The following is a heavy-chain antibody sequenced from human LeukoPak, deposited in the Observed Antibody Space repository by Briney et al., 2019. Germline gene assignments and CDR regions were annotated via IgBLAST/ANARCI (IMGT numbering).Heavy chain of an antibody. J-gene: IGHJ4*02. CDR1: VFTFGYYS. CDR3: TRAVLASAGLLFDH. Sequence: GGSVRLSCAASVFTFGYYSLAWFRQAPWKGREWVGSIRSQAYTETADYAASVNGRFTISRDDSKTIAYLQMNSLKTEDTAVYYCTRAVLASAGLLFDHWGQGTLVTVSS. V-gene: IGHV3-49*03. CDR2: IRSQAYTETA. D-gene: IGHD6-13*01.